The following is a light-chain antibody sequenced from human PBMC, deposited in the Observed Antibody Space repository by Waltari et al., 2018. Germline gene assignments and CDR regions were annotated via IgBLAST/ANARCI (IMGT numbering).Light chain of an antibody. V-gene: IGKV4-1*01. CDR3: LQYYSTPLT. J-gene: IGKJ4*01. CDR1: TSVLYSYNNKNY. Sequence: DIVMTQSPDSLAVSLGERATINCTSGTSVLYSYNNKNYLAWYQQKPGQPPKLLIFWASTRESGVPDRFSCSGSWTDFTLTISSLQAEDVAVYYCLQYYSTPLTFGGGTKVEIK. CDR2: WAS.